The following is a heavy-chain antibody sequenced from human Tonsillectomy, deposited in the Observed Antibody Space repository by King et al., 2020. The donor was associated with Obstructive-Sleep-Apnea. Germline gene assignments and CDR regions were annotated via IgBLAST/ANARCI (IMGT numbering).Heavy chain of an antibody. J-gene: IGHJ4*02. CDR2: ISSSSSTI. CDR1: GFTFSSYS. D-gene: IGHD5-18*01. V-gene: IGHV3-48*04. CDR3: ARDRGGYSYGYDYFDY. Sequence: VQLVESGGGLVQPGGSLRLSCAASGFTFSSYSMNWVRQAPGKGLEWVSYISSSSSTIYYADSVKGQFTISRDNAKNSLYLQMNSLRAGETAVYYCARDRGGYSYGYDYFDYWGQGTLVTVSS.